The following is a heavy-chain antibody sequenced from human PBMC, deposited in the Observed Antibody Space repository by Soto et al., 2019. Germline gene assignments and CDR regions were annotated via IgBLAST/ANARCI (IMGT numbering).Heavy chain of an antibody. D-gene: IGHD2-2*01. V-gene: IGHV3-11*05. CDR1: GFTFSDYY. CDR2: ISSSSSYT. Sequence: PGGSLRLSCAASGFTFSDYYMSWIRQAPGKGLEWVSYISSSSSYTNYADSVKGRFTISRDNAKNSLYLQMNSLRAEDTAVYYCARGYCSSTSCYGPVDAFDIWGQGTMVTVSS. J-gene: IGHJ3*02. CDR3: ARGYCSSTSCYGPVDAFDI.